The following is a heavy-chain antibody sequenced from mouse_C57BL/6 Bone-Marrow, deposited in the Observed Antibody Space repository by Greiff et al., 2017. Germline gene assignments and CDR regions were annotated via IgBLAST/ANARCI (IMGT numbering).Heavy chain of an antibody. Sequence: EVQLQQSGAELVRPGASVKLSCKASGFNIKDDYMNWVKQRPEQGLEWIGWIDPENGDTEYASKFQGKATIPADTSSNTAYLQLSSLTSDDTSVYYCTTGYYGSSYSYWGQATTLTASS. CDR3: TTGYYGSSYSY. CDR1: GFNIKDDY. CDR2: IDPENGDT. J-gene: IGHJ2*01. D-gene: IGHD1-1*01. V-gene: IGHV14-4*01.